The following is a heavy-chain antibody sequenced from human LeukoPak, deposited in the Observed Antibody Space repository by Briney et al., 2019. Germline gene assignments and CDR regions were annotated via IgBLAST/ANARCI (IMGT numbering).Heavy chain of an antibody. CDR1: GYSISSGYY. J-gene: IGHJ4*02. CDR3: ARVAKKRITMVREVIFDY. Sequence: SETLSLTCTVSGYSISSGYYWGWIRQPPGKGLEWIGSIYHSGSTYYNPSLKSRVTISVDTSKNQFSLKLSSVTAADTAVYYCARVAKKRITMVREVIFDYWGQGTLVTVSS. CDR2: IYHSGST. D-gene: IGHD3-10*01. V-gene: IGHV4-38-2*02.